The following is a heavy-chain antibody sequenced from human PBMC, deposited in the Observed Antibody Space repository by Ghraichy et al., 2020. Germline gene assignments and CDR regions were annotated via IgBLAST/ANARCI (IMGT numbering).Heavy chain of an antibody. CDR2: IDWSDAK. CDR1: GFSLSTSGMC. D-gene: IGHD4-23*01. CDR3: ARISVVAPWYYFDY. J-gene: IGHJ4*02. Sequence: SGPTLVKPKQTLSLACSFSGFSLSTSGMCVTWIRQPPGKALEWLALIDWSDAKYYSTSLKTRLTISKDTSKNRVVLTMTNMDPVDTATYYCARISVVAPWYYFDYWGQGSLVTVSS. V-gene: IGHV2-70*01.